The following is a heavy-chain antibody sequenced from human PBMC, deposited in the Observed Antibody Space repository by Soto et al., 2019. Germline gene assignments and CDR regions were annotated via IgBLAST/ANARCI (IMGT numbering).Heavy chain of an antibody. Sequence: QVQVMQSGAEVKKPESSVKVSCKPSGGTFNTYTVNWVRLAPGHGLEWMGRFIPILDMANYAQKFQDRVTITADRSTFIAYMELNSLTSDDTAVYYCAITYCRDNSCPRDFDFWGPGTRVTVSS. V-gene: IGHV1-69*02. CDR3: AITYCRDNSCPRDFDF. J-gene: IGHJ4*02. CDR2: FIPILDMA. D-gene: IGHD2-21*01. CDR1: GGTFNTYT.